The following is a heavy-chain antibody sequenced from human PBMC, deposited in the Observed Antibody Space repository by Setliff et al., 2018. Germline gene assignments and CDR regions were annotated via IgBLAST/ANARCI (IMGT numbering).Heavy chain of an antibody. CDR1: GFSYSNCW. V-gene: IGHV3-7*03. J-gene: IGHJ4*02. CDR3: FGAGTCSY. CDR2: INPHASEK. Sequence: GGSLRLSCTASGFSYSNCWVSWVRQAPGKGLEWLASINPHASEKYYVDSVEGRFTISRDNAKNSLSLQMDSLRTEDTAVYYCFGAGTCSYWGQGTQVTVSS. D-gene: IGHD3-10*01.